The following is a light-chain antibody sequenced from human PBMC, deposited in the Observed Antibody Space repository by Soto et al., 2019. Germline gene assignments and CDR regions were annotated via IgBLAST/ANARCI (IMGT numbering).Light chain of an antibody. V-gene: IGLV1-51*01. CDR2: DND. Sequence: QSVLTQPPSVSAAPGQKDTISCSGSSSNIGNNYVSWYQHLPGAAPKLIIYDNDKRSSGIPDRFSGSKSGTSATLDITGLQTGDEADYYCGTWDSTLSGVFGTGTKLTVL. CDR3: GTWDSTLSGV. J-gene: IGLJ1*01. CDR1: SSNIGNNY.